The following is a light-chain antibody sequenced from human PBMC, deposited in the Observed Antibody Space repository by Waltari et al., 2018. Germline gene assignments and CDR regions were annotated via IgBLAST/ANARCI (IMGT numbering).Light chain of an antibody. CDR2: GAS. CDR1: QSVSSSY. Sequence: EIVLTQSPATLSLSPGERATLSCRASQSVSSSYLAWYQQKPGQAPRLLIYGASSRATGIPDRFSGSGSGTDFTLTISRLEPEDFAVYYCQQYGSSPWTFGGGTKVEIK. CDR3: QQYGSSPWT. J-gene: IGKJ4*01. V-gene: IGKV3-20*01.